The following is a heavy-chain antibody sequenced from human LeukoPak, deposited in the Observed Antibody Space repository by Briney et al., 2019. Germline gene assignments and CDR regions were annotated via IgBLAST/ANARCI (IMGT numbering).Heavy chain of an antibody. D-gene: IGHD4-17*01. CDR2: ISYIGST. CDR3: ARDLVTVTKGFDI. Sequence: SETLSLTCAVPGDSFSSHYWTWIRQPPGKGLEWIGYISYIGSTNYNPSLKSRVTISIDTSKNQFSLKLSSVTAADTAVYYCARDLVTVTKGFDIWGQGTMVSVSS. V-gene: IGHV4-59*11. CDR1: GDSFSSHY. J-gene: IGHJ3*02.